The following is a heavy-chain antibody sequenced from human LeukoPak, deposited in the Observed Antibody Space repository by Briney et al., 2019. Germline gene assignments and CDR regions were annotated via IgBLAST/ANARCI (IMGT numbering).Heavy chain of an antibody. D-gene: IGHD3-10*01. CDR1: GFTFNNYW. CDR3: AKSANSGSYYRGYFDY. V-gene: IGHV3-74*01. CDR2: ISGDGKST. Sequence: GGSLRLSCEASGFTFNNYWMHWVRQGPGKGLVWVARISGDGKSTTYADSVKGRVTISRDNSKNTLYLQMNSLRAEDTAVYYCAKSANSGSYYRGYFDYWGQGTLVTVSS. J-gene: IGHJ4*02.